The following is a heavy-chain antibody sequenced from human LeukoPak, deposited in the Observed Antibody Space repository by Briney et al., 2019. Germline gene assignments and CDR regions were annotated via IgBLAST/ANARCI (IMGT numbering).Heavy chain of an antibody. V-gene: IGHV3-48*03. CDR3: ARIAWDAFDI. CDR1: GFTFRNYE. J-gene: IGHJ3*02. D-gene: IGHD2-15*01. Sequence: GGSLRLSCAASGFTFRNYEMSWVRQAPGRGLEWVSYISPSGDTIYYGDSVKGRFTISRDNAKNTLYLQMNSLRAEDTAVYYCARIAWDAFDIWGQGTMVTVSS. CDR2: ISPSGDTI.